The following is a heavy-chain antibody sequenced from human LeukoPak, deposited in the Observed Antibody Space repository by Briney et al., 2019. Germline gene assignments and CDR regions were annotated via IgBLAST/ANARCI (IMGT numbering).Heavy chain of an antibody. CDR1: GGSISTYY. D-gene: IGHD6-6*01. V-gene: IGHV4-4*07. J-gene: IGHJ4*02. Sequence: SETLSLTCTVSGGSISTYYGSWIRQPAGKGLEWIGRIFPSGSANYNTSLKSRVTLSVDTSKNQFSLRLSFVTAADTAVYYCARDRPYSFSSTLFDYWGQGVLVTVSS. CDR2: IFPSGSA. CDR3: ARDRPYSFSSTLFDY.